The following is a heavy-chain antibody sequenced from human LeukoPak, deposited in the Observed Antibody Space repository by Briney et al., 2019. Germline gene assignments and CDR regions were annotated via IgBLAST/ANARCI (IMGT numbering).Heavy chain of an antibody. CDR2: ISAYNGNT. J-gene: IGHJ4*02. CDR1: GYTFTGYY. V-gene: IGHV1-18*04. CDR3: ARGVASVTTMTSGIFDS. D-gene: IGHD4-17*01. Sequence: ASVKVSCKASGYTFTGYYIHWVRQAPGQGLEWMGWISAYNGNTNYAQKFQGRVTMTTDTSTSTAYMELRSLRSDDTAVYYCARGVASVTTMTSGIFDSWGQGTLVTVSS.